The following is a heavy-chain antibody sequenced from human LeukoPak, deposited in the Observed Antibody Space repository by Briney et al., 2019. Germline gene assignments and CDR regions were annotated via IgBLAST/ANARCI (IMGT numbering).Heavy chain of an antibody. Sequence: ASVKVSCKASGYTFTDYYMHWVRQAPGQGLEWMGWINPNRGGTNYAQKFQGRVTLTRDTSISTAYMELNRVTSDDTAVYYCARGSRDGDSTKAASDIWGQGTMVTVSS. CDR1: GYTFTDYY. CDR3: ARGSRDGDSTKAASDI. D-gene: IGHD5-24*01. J-gene: IGHJ3*02. V-gene: IGHV1-2*02. CDR2: INPNRGGT.